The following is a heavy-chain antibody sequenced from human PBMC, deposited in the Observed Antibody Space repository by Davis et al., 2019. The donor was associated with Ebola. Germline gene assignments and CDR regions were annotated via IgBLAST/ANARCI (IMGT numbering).Heavy chain of an antibody. Sequence: PGGSLRLSCAASGFDFSYHRMNWVRQVPGKGLEWLSYIATSATDYADSVKGRFTISRDNSKNTLSLQMHSLRAEDTAVYYCAKSITIFGVVTSHAFDIWGQGTMVTVSS. J-gene: IGHJ3*02. CDR1: GFDFSYHR. CDR3: AKSITIFGVVTSHAFDI. V-gene: IGHV3-48*01. D-gene: IGHD3-3*01. CDR2: IATSAT.